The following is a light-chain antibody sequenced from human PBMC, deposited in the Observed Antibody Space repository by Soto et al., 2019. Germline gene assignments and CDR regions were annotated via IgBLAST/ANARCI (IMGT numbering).Light chain of an antibody. J-gene: IGLJ2*01. CDR1: SSDVGGYNY. V-gene: IGLV2-14*01. Sequence: QSALTQPASVSGSPGQSITISCTGTSSDVGGYNYVSWYQQHPGKAPKLMIYDVNNRPSGVSNRFSGSKSGNTASLTISGLQAEDEADYYCCSYTSSSTLVLGGGTQLTVL. CDR3: CSYTSSSTLV. CDR2: DVN.